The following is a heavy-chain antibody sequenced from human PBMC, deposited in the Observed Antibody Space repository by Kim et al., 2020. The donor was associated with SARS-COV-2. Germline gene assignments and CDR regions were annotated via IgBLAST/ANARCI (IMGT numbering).Heavy chain of an antibody. J-gene: IGHJ3*02. CDR3: ARETYCTNGVCDDAFDI. D-gene: IGHD2-8*01. Sequence: LTSRVTISVDTSKNQFSLKLSSVTAADTAVYYCARETYCTNGVCDDAFDIWGQGTMVTVSS. V-gene: IGHV4-59*01.